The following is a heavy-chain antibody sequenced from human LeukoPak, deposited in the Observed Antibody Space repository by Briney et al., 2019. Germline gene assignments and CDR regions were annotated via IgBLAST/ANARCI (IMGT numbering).Heavy chain of an antibody. CDR2: ISGSGGST. Sequence: GGSLRLSCAGSGFTFSSYAMSWVRQAPGKGLEWVSAISGSGGSTYYADSVKGRFTISRDNSKNTLYLQMNSLRAEDTAVYYCANSDFWSGYYPDAFDIWGQGTMVTVSS. D-gene: IGHD3-3*01. J-gene: IGHJ3*02. V-gene: IGHV3-23*01. CDR1: GFTFSSYA. CDR3: ANSDFWSGYYPDAFDI.